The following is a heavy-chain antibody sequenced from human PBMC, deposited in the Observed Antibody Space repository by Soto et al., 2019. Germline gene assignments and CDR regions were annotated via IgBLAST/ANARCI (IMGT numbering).Heavy chain of an antibody. D-gene: IGHD6-19*01. CDR3: ASDLRQWPHYYGMDV. CDR2: INHSGST. V-gene: IGHV4-34*01. CDR1: GGSFSGYY. J-gene: IGHJ6*02. Sequence: SETLSLTCAVYGGSFSGYYWSWIRQPPGKGLEWIGRINHSGSTNYNPSLKSRVTISVDTSKNQFSLKLSSVTAADTAVYYCASDLRQWPHYYGMDVWGQGTTVTVSS.